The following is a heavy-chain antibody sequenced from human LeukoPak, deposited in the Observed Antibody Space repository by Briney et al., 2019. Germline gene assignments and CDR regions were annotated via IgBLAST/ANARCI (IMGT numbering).Heavy chain of an antibody. V-gene: IGHV1-2*02. CDR1: GYTFTGYY. J-gene: IGHJ4*02. D-gene: IGHD3-3*01. Sequence: ASVKVSCKASGYTFTGYYMHWVRQAPGQGLEWMGWINPNSGGTNYAQKFQGRVTMTRDTSISTAYMELSRLRPDDTAVYYCARDAPYDFWSGYYYYFDYWGQGTLVTVSS. CDR3: ARDAPYDFWSGYYYYFDY. CDR2: INPNSGGT.